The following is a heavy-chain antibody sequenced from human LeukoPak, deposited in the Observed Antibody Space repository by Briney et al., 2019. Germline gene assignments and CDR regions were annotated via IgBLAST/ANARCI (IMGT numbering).Heavy chain of an antibody. Sequence: GRSLRLSCAASGFTFSSYAMHWVRQAPGKGLEWVAVISYDGSNKYYADSVKGRFTISRDNSKNTLYLQMNSLRAEDTAVYYCARAPGYCSGGSCYRTEYFQHWGQGTLVTVSS. CDR1: GFTFSSYA. CDR2: ISYDGSNK. J-gene: IGHJ1*01. CDR3: ARAPGYCSGGSCYRTEYFQH. V-gene: IGHV3-30-3*01. D-gene: IGHD2-15*01.